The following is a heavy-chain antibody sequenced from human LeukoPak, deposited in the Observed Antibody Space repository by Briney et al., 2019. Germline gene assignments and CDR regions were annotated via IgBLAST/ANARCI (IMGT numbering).Heavy chain of an antibody. D-gene: IGHD3-22*01. CDR2: ISGSGGST. CDR3: ARERDSSGYWKSADY. V-gene: IGHV3-23*01. Sequence: GGSLRLSCAASGFTFSSYAMSWVRQAPGKGLEWVSAISGSGGSTYYADSVKGRFTISRDNSKNTLYLQMNSLRAEDTAVYYCARERDSSGYWKSADYWGQGTLVTVSS. CDR1: GFTFSSYA. J-gene: IGHJ4*02.